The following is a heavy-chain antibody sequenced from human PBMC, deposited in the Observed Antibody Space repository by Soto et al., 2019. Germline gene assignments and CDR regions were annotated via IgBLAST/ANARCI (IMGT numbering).Heavy chain of an antibody. Sequence: GASVKVSCKASGYTFTSFAMHWVPQAPGQRLEWMGGINAIYGTAKYAQKFQGRVTITADESTSTAYMELSSLRSEDTAVYYCARDVAARGLLISLGYWGQGTLVT. CDR2: INAIYGTA. CDR3: ARDVAARGLLISLGY. CDR1: GYTFTSFA. V-gene: IGHV1-69*13. J-gene: IGHJ4*02. D-gene: IGHD6-6*01.